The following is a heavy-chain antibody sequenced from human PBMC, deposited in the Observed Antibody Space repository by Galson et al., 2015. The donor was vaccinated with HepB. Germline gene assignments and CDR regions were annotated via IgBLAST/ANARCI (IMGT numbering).Heavy chain of an antibody. Sequence: SLRLSCAASGFTFSSYAMSWVRQAPGLGLEWVSAISGSGGSTYYADSVKGRFTIARDNSKNTLYLQMNSLRAEDTAVYYCAKDLGYCSGGSCYSGILFDYWGQGTLVTVSS. V-gene: IGHV3-23*01. CDR2: ISGSGGST. D-gene: IGHD2-15*01. J-gene: IGHJ4*02. CDR3: AKDLGYCSGGSCYSGILFDY. CDR1: GFTFSSYA.